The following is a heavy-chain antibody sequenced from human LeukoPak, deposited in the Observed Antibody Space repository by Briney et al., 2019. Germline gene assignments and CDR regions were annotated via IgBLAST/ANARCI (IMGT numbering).Heavy chain of an antibody. Sequence: SGPTLVKPTQTLTLTCTFSGFSLSTSGVGVGWIRQPPGKALEWLAHIDCHDTKPYSPSLKNSRTITKHTPKNQVVPTITNMDPVDTATYYCAHTGSRHDYFDYWGQGTLVTVSS. CDR1: GFSLSTSGVG. CDR3: AHTGSRHDYFDY. D-gene: IGHD6-13*01. CDR2: IDCHDTK. V-gene: IGHV2-5*01. J-gene: IGHJ4*01.